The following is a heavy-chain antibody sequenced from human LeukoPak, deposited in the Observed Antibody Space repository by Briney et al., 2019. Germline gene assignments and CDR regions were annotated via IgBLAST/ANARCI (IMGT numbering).Heavy chain of an antibody. V-gene: IGHV1-2*02. J-gene: IGHJ4*02. CDR1: GYTFSNYG. Sequence: ASVKVSCKASGYTFSNYGINWVRQAPGQGLEWMGWINPNSGDTNYAQNFQGRVTMTRDTSISTAYMELSSLRSDDTAVYYCATYYGSGSYYTMYYWGQGTLVTVSS. CDR3: ATYYGSGSYYTMYY. D-gene: IGHD3-10*01. CDR2: INPNSGDT.